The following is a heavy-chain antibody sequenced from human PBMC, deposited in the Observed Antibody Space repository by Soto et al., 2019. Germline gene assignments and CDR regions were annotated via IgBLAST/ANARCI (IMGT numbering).Heavy chain of an antibody. CDR3: AREHPGIAAAGYYFDY. CDR1: GFTVSSNY. D-gene: IGHD6-13*01. V-gene: IGHV3-66*01. Sequence: EVQLVESGGGLVQPGGSLRLSCAASGFTVSSNYMSWVRQAPGKGLEWVSVIYSGGSTYYADSVKGRFTISRDNSKNTLYLQMNSLRAEDTAVYYCAREHPGIAAAGYYFDYWGQGTLVTLSS. J-gene: IGHJ4*02. CDR2: IYSGGST.